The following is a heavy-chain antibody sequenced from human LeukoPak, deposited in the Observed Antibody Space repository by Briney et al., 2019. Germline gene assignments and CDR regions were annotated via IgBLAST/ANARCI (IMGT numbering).Heavy chain of an antibody. CDR3: TKWNGYGDY. Sequence: GGSLRLSCAASGFTFSSYGMSWVRQAPGKGLEWVSGVSESGGSTYYTDSGKGRFTISRDNSRNTLYLQMNSLRAEDTAIYYCTKWNGYGDYWGQGILVTVSS. V-gene: IGHV3-23*01. J-gene: IGHJ4*02. CDR1: GFTFSSYG. CDR2: VSESGGST. D-gene: IGHD3-3*01.